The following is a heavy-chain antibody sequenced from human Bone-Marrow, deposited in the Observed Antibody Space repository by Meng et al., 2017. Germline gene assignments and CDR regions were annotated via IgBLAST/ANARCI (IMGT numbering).Heavy chain of an antibody. J-gene: IGHJ6*02. CDR1: GFTFSSYA. D-gene: IGHD2-2*01. V-gene: IGHV3-30*01. CDR2: ISYDGSNK. CDR3: ARAVVPAAISVYYYYYGMDV. Sequence: GGSLRLSCAASGFTFSSYAMHWVRQAPGEGLEWVAVISYDGSNKYYADSVKGRFTISRDNSKNTLYLQMNSLRAEDTAVYYCARAVVPAAISVYYYYYGMDVWGQGTTVTVSS.